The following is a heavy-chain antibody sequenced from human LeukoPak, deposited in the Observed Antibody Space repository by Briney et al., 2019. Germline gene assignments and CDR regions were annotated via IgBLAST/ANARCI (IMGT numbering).Heavy chain of an antibody. CDR2: VYSTGTT. J-gene: IGHJ4*02. CDR3: ARDFLGRGVLFDY. Sequence: SSETLSLTCTVPGDSMISYYWSWIRQPAGKGLEWIGRVYSTGTTTYNPSLESRVTMSVDTSKNQFSLKLTSVTAADTAVYYCARDFLGRGVLFDYWGQGALVTVSS. CDR1: GDSMISYY. V-gene: IGHV4-4*07. D-gene: IGHD3-10*01.